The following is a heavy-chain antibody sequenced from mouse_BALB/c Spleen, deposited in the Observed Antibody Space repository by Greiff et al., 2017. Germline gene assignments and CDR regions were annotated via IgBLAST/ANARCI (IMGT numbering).Heavy chain of an antibody. J-gene: IGHJ4*01. Sequence: EVKLEESGGGLVKPGGSLKLSCAASGFTFSSYTMSWVRQTPEKRLEWVATISSGGSYTYYPDSVKGRFTISRDNAKNTLYLQMSSLKSEDTAMYYCTRDHDYAMDYWGQGTSVTVSS. V-gene: IGHV5-6-4*01. CDR1: GFTFSSYT. CDR2: ISSGGSYT. CDR3: TRDHDYAMDY.